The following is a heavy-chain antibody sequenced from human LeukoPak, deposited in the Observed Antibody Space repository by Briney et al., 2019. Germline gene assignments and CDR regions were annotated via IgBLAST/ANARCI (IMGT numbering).Heavy chain of an antibody. D-gene: IGHD1-26*01. CDR3: ARGSRRLADFHY. V-gene: IGHV4-39*01. J-gene: IGHJ4*02. CDR2: ISYSGST. Sequence: SETLSLTCTVPGDSISSSDYYWGWIRQPPGKGLGWIGTISYSGSTYCNPSLQSRVTISVDTSKNQFSLELSSVTAADTAVYYCARGSRRLADFHYWGQGTLVTVSS. CDR1: GDSISSSDYY.